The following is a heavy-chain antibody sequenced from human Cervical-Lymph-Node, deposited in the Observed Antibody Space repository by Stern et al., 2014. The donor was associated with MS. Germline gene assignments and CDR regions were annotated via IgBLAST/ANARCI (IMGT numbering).Heavy chain of an antibody. CDR1: GFAFSTYG. CDR3: ARGSDWYPLDY. V-gene: IGHV3-30*03. D-gene: IGHD6-19*01. J-gene: IGHJ4*02. CDR2: LSLYGTKT. Sequence: QVQLVESGGGVVQPGRSLRLSCSPSGFAFSTYGMPWVRQAPGKGLEWVALLSLYGTKTYYADAVKGRFTISRDNPKNTRYLQMKSLRGEDTAVYYCARGSDWYPLDYWGQGTLVTVSS.